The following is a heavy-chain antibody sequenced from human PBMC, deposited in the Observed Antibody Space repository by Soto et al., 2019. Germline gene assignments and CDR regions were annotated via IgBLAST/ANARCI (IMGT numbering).Heavy chain of an antibody. D-gene: IGHD3-10*01. J-gene: IGHJ4*02. CDR3: TARGS. V-gene: IGHV3-15*07. Sequence: EAQLVESGGGWVKPGGSLRLSCAGSDFTFTTAWMHWVRQAPGKGLEWVGRIRSKVDGGTTDYAAPVKGRFFISRDDSKDTLYLQMSNLEIADTAVYDCTARGSWGQGTLVTVSS. CDR2: IRSKVDGGTT. CDR1: DFTFTTAW.